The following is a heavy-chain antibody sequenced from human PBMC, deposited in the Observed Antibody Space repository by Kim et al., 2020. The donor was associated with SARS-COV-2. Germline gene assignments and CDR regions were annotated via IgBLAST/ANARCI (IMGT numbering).Heavy chain of an antibody. CDR3: ARDGVAATYYYYGMDV. CDR1: GFTFSSYG. CDR2: ISYDGSNK. V-gene: IGHV3-33*05. D-gene: IGHD2-15*01. J-gene: IGHJ6*02. Sequence: GGSLRLSCAASGFTFSSYGMHWVRQAPGKGLEWVAVISYDGSNKYYADSLKGRFTISRDNSKNTLYLQMNSLRAEDTAVYYCARDGVAATYYYYGMDVWGQGTTVTVSS.